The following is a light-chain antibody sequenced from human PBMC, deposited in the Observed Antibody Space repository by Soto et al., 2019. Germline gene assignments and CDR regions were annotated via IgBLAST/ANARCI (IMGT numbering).Light chain of an antibody. CDR2: GAS. Sequence: EILMTQSPATLSVSPGERSTLSCTSIQSISSNLAGYQQKPGQAPRLLIYGASSRATGIPDRFSGSGSGTDFTLTISRLEPEDFAVYYCQQYGSSPSITFGQGTRLENK. CDR3: QQYGSSPSIT. J-gene: IGKJ5*01. CDR1: QSISSN. V-gene: IGKV3-20*01.